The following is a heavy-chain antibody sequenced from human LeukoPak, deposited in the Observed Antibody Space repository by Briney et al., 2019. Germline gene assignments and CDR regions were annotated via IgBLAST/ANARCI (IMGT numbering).Heavy chain of an antibody. V-gene: IGHV3-7*03. J-gene: IGHJ4*02. CDR2: IKEDGSEK. CDR1: GFTFSNYW. Sequence: GSLRLSCAASGFTFSNYWMSWVRQAPGKGLEWVANIKEDGSEKHYVDSVKGRFTISRDNAKNSLYLQMNSLRVDDTAVYYCARTIRGYWGQGTLVTVSS. D-gene: IGHD3-10*01. CDR3: ARTIRGY.